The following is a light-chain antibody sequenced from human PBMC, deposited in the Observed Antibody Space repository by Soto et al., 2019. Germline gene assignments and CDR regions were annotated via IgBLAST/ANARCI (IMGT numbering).Light chain of an antibody. Sequence: SYELTQPPSVSVSPGPTASITCSGATLGNKYACWYQQKPGQSPVLVIYKDSKRPSGIPKRFSGSNSGNTATLTISGTQAMDEADYYGQVWDSSTSVFGGGTKLTVL. CDR1: TLGNKY. J-gene: IGLJ3*02. CDR2: KDS. CDR3: QVWDSSTSV. V-gene: IGLV3-1*01.